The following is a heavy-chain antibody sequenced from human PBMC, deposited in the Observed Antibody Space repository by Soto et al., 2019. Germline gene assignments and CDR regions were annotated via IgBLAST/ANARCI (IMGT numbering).Heavy chain of an antibody. D-gene: IGHD6-19*01. CDR2: IYYSVST. Sequence: SETLSLTCTVSGGSISSSSYYWRWIRQPPGKGLEWIGSIYYSVSTYYNPSLKSRVTISVDTSKNQFSLKLSSVTAADTAVYYCAGSSGWSFLEYWGQGTMVTVSS. J-gene: IGHJ4*02. V-gene: IGHV4-39*01. CDR1: GGSISSSSYY. CDR3: AGSSGWSFLEY.